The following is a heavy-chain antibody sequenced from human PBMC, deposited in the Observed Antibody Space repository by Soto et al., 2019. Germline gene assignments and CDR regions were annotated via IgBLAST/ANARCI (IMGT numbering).Heavy chain of an antibody. CDR3: ARGSNMVQGVIILSDYYYGMDV. V-gene: IGHV1-69*13. J-gene: IGHJ6*02. CDR1: GGTFSSYA. CDR2: IIPIFGTA. D-gene: IGHD3-10*01. Sequence: ASVKVSCKASGGTFSSYAISWVRQAPGQGLEWMGGIIPIFGTANYAQKFQGRVTITADESTSTAYMELSSLRSEDTAVYYCARGSNMVQGVIILSDYYYGMDVWGQGTTVTVSS.